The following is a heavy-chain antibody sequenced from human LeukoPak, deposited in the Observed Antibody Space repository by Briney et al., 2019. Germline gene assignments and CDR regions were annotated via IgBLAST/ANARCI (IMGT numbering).Heavy chain of an antibody. CDR2: INPSGGST. Sequence: GASVKVSCKASGYTFTSYYMHWVRQAPGQGLEWMGIINPSGGSTSYAQKFQGRVTMTRDTSTSTVYMELSSLGSEDTAVYYCARGSFFRVPAAKVADKESYGMDVWGQGTTVTVSS. CDR1: GYTFTSYY. J-gene: IGHJ6*02. CDR3: ARGSFFRVPAAKVADKESYGMDV. V-gene: IGHV1-46*01. D-gene: IGHD2-2*01.